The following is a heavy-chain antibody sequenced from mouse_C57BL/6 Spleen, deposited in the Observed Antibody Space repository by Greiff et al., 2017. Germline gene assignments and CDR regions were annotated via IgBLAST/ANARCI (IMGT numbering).Heavy chain of an antibody. CDR3: AREGNGYYRWYFDV. V-gene: IGHV1-53*01. D-gene: IGHD2-3*01. Sequence: QVQLQQPGTELVKPGASVKLSCKASGYTFTSYWMHWVKQRPGQGLEWIGNINPSNGGTNYNEKFKSKATLTVDKSSSTAYMQLSSLTSEDSAVYYCAREGNGYYRWYFDVWGTGTTVTVSS. CDR1: GYTFTSYW. J-gene: IGHJ1*03. CDR2: INPSNGGT.